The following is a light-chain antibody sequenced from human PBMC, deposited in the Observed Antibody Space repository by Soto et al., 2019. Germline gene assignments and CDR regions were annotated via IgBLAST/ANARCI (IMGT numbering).Light chain of an antibody. CDR1: QSVSNN. V-gene: IGKV3-15*01. J-gene: IGKJ5*01. CDR2: GAS. Sequence: EIVMTQSPATLSVSPGERATLSYRASQSVSNNLAWYQQKPGQAPRLLIFGASTRATGIPARFSGSGSGTEFTLTISSLQSEDFAVYYCQQYNTWPPITFGPGTRLDIK. CDR3: QQYNTWPPIT.